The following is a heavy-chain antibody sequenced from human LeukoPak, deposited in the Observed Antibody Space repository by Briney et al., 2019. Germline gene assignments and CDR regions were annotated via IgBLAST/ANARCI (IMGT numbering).Heavy chain of an antibody. CDR1: GFTFSRDW. V-gene: IGHV3-7*03. CDR3: ARLSLNLPDY. Sequence: GGSLRLSCAASGFTFSRDWTAWVRQAPGKGLEWVANIKEDGSEKNYVDSVKGRFTISRDNAENSVYLQMNDLRAEDTAMYYCARLSLNLPDYWGQGTLVTVSS. J-gene: IGHJ4*02. CDR2: IKEDGSEK.